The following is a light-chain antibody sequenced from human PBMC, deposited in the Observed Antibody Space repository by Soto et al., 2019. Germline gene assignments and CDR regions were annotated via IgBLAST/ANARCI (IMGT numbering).Light chain of an antibody. J-gene: IGKJ1*01. V-gene: IGKV1-5*01. CDR1: QSISSW. Sequence: DIQMTQSPSTLSASGGDRVTITCRASQSISSWLAWYQQKPGKAPKLLIYDASSLESGVPSRFSGSGSGTEFTLTISSLQPDDFATYYCQQYNSYSAWTVGQGTKVDSK. CDR3: QQYNSYSAWT. CDR2: DAS.